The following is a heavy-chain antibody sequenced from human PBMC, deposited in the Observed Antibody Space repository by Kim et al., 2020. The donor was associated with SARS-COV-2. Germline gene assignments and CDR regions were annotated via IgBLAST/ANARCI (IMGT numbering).Heavy chain of an antibody. D-gene: IGHD3-22*01. Sequence: GGSLRLSCSASGFTFSSYAMHWVRQAPGKGLEYVSAISSNGGSTYYADSVKGRFTISRDNSKNTLYLQMSSLRAEDTAVYYCVKDPEQNKYYYDSSGYYGMDVWGQGTTVTVSS. J-gene: IGHJ6*02. V-gene: IGHV3-64D*09. CDR3: VKDPEQNKYYYDSSGYYGMDV. CDR1: GFTFSSYA. CDR2: ISSNGGST.